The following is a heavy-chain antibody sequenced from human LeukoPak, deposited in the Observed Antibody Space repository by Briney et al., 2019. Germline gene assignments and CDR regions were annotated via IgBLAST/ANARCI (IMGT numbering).Heavy chain of an antibody. CDR3: VIQKSGNVY. Sequence: SGGSLRLSCSASGFSFSTFAMHWVRQAPGKGLEYVSGISSNGGGTNYADSVQGRFTISRDNSKNTLYLQMSSLRPEDTAVYYCVIQKSGNVYWGQGTLVTVS. CDR2: ISSNGGGT. D-gene: IGHD3-10*01. CDR1: GFSFSTFA. V-gene: IGHV3-64D*09. J-gene: IGHJ4*02.